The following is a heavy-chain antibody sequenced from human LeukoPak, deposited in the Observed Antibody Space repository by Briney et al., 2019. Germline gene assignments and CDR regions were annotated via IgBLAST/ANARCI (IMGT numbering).Heavy chain of an antibody. CDR2: IYYSGST. D-gene: IGHD3-22*01. CDR3: AVTYYYDSSGYYYWYYFDY. CDR1: GGSISSGGYY. J-gene: IGHJ4*02. Sequence: PSETLSLTCTVSGGSISSGGYYWSWIRQHPGKGLEWIGYIYYSGSTYYNPSLKSRFTISVDTSKNQFSLKLSSVTAADTAVYYCAVTYYYDSSGYYYWYYFDYWGQGTLVTVSS. V-gene: IGHV4-31*03.